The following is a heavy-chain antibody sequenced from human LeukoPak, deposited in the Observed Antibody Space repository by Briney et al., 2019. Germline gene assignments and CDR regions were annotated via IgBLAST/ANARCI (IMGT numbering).Heavy chain of an antibody. CDR2: INHSGST. D-gene: IGHD4-17*01. CDR3: ARRYGDYYN. Sequence: KASETLSLTCAVYGGSFSGYYWSWIRQPPGKGLEWIGDINHSGSTNYNPSLKSRVTISVDTSKNQFSLKLTSVTAADTAVYYCARRYGDYYNWGHGNMVTVSS. CDR1: GGSFSGYY. J-gene: IGHJ4*01. V-gene: IGHV4-34*01.